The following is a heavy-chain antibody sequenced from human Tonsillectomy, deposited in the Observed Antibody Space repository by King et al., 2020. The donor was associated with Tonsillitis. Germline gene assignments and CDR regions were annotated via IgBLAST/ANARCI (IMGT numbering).Heavy chain of an antibody. D-gene: IGHD5/OR15-5a*01. J-gene: IGHJ3*02. CDR2: IYYSGST. CDR1: GSSISSGYY. V-gene: IGHV4-38-2*01. CDR3: ARVPPVSTMISIGAFDI. Sequence: QLQESGPGLVKPSETLSLTCVVSGSSISSGYYWGWIRQPPGKGLEWIGSIYYSGSTYYNPSLKSRVTLSVDTSKNQFSLKLTSVTAADTAVYYCARVPPVSTMISIGAFDIWGQGTMVTVSS.